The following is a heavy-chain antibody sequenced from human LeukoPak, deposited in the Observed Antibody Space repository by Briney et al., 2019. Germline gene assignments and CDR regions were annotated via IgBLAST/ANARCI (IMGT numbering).Heavy chain of an antibody. D-gene: IGHD3-22*01. CDR1: GFTVSSNY. J-gene: IGHJ1*01. CDR3: ARDLGYYDSSGYYYSYLQH. CDR2: IYSGGST. V-gene: IGHV3-53*01. Sequence: PGGSLRLSCAASGFTVSSNYMSWVRQAPGKGLEWVSVIYSGGSTYYADSVKGRFTISRDNSKNTLYLQMNSLRAEDTAVYYCARDLGYYDSSGYYYSYLQHWGQGTLVTVSS.